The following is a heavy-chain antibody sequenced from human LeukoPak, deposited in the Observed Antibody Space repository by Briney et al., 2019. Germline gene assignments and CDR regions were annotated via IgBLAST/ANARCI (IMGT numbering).Heavy chain of an antibody. CDR2: MYYSGSS. V-gene: IGHV4-59*08. J-gene: IGHJ3*02. CDR3: ARSLRLGVVVVPAAMGAFDI. CDR1: GGSIRSYC. D-gene: IGHD2-2*01. Sequence: PSETLSLTCTVSGGSIRSYCWSWIRQPPGKGLEWIGYMYYSGSSNYNPSLKSRVTIVVDTSKNRFSLNLSSVTAADTAVYYCARSLRLGVVVVPAAMGAFDIWGQGTMVTVSS.